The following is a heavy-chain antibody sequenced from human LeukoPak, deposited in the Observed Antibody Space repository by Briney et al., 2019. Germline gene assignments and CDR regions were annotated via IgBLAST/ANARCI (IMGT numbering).Heavy chain of an antibody. Sequence: GGSLRLSCSASGLTFNKNAMHWVRQAPGKGLEYVSAISSNGGTTFYADSVEGRFTISRDNSKNTLYLQMSSLRAEDTAVYYCVKDEASGGNAFDYWGQGTLVTVSS. CDR1: GLTFNKNA. CDR3: VKDEASGGNAFDY. D-gene: IGHD4-23*01. J-gene: IGHJ4*02. V-gene: IGHV3-64D*09. CDR2: ISSNGGTT.